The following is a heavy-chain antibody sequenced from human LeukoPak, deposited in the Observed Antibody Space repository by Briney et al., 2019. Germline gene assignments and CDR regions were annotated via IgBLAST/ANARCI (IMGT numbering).Heavy chain of an antibody. D-gene: IGHD6-6*01. Sequence: SETLSLTCTVSGGSVTRHFWSWIRQPPGKGLEWIGFVYHSGTTNYNPSLESRVTISIDTSKNQFSLTLTSVTAADTAVYYRARSVLPQLEEYYFDYWGQGTLITVSS. CDR1: GGSVTRHF. CDR2: VYHSGTT. V-gene: IGHV4-59*02. CDR3: ARSVLPQLEEYYFDY. J-gene: IGHJ4*02.